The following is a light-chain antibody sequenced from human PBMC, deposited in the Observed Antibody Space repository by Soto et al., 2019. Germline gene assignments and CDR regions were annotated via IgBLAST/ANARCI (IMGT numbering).Light chain of an antibody. V-gene: IGKV3-11*01. CDR3: QQRSNWPPIT. J-gene: IGKJ5*01. CDR1: QSVSSY. Sequence: EIVMTQSPATLSVSPWEIATLSCRASQSVSSYLAWYQQKPGQAPRLLIYDASNRATGIPARFSASGSGTDFTLTISSLEPEDFAVYYCQQRSNWPPITFGQGTHWRL. CDR2: DAS.